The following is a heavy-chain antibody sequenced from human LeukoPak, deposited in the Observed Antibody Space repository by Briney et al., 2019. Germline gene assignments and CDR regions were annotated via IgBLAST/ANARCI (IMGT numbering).Heavy chain of an antibody. CDR2: IGTAGDT. CDR1: GFTFSSYD. D-gene: IGHD2-15*01. J-gene: IGHJ4*02. CDR3: ARSRIGSGIDY. Sequence: PGGSLRLSCAASGFTFSSYDMHWVRQATGKGLEWVSAIGTAGDTYYPGSVKGRFTISRENAKDSLYLQMNSLRAGDTAVYYCARSRIGSGIDYWGQGTLVTVSS. V-gene: IGHV3-13*01.